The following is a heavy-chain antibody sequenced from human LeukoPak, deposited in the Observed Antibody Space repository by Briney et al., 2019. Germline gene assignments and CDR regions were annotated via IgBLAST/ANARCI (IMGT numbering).Heavy chain of an antibody. CDR3: ARGAQGGASGYYYYYMDV. D-gene: IGHD3-16*01. V-gene: IGHV1-2*02. CDR1: GYTFTSYA. J-gene: IGHJ6*03. CDR2: INPNSGGT. Sequence: GASVKVSCKASGYTFTSYAMNWVRQAPGQGLEWMGWINPNSGGTNYAQKFQGRVTMTRDTSISTAYMELSRLRSDDTAVYYCARGAQGGASGYYYYYMDVWGKGTTVTISS.